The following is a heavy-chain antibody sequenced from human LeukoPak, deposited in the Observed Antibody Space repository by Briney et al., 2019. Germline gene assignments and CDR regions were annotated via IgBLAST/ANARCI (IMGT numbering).Heavy chain of an antibody. D-gene: IGHD6-19*01. CDR2: ISSSGSTI. CDR1: GFTFSGYS. Sequence: PGGSLRLSCAASGFTFSGYSMNWVRQAPGKGLEWASYISSSGSTIYYADSVKGRFTISRDNAKNSLYLQMNSLRADDTAVYYCARRSSGWPSDYWGQGTLVIVSS. V-gene: IGHV3-48*04. J-gene: IGHJ4*02. CDR3: ARRSSGWPSDY.